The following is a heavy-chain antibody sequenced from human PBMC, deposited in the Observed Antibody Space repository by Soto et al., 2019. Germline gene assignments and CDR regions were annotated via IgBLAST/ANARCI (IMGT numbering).Heavy chain of an antibody. CDR1: RVAFSKFI. V-gene: IGHV1-69*01. CDR3: AKVRYSSPMGYYYGMDV. CDR2: IIPIFGTA. Sequence: QLEQSGGEVKKPGSSVKVSCKASRVAFSKFIVTWVRQAPGLGLAWVGGIIPIFGTANYAQKFQGRVTITEDESTSTSYMEVNNLRSEDTAVYYCAKVRYSSPMGYYYGMDVWGQGTTVTGSS. D-gene: IGHD6-19*01. J-gene: IGHJ6*02.